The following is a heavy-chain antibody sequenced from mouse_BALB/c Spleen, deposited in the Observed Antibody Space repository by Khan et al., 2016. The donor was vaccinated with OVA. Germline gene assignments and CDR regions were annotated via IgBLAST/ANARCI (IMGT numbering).Heavy chain of an antibody. Sequence: EVQLQESGPGLVKPSQSLSLTCTVTGYSITSNYAWHWIRQLPGNKLEWMGYISYSGSTNYNPSLKSRISITRDTSKNQFFLQLNSVTTEDTATYYCARGNYYGYAMDYWGQGTSITVSS. J-gene: IGHJ4*01. CDR2: ISYSGST. D-gene: IGHD1-1*01. CDR1: GYSITSNYA. V-gene: IGHV3-2*02. CDR3: ARGNYYGYAMDY.